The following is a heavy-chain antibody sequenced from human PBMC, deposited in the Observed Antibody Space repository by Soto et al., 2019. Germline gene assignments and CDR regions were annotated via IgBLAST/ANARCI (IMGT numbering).Heavy chain of an antibody. CDR3: ARNGTYSSSLSQYSGMDV. V-gene: IGHV1-69*13. J-gene: IGHJ6*02. CDR2: IVPMFGTA. D-gene: IGHD6-6*01. Sequence: ASVKVSCKASGGTFANFIMNWLRQTPGQGLEWMGGIVPMFGTATYAEKFKGRVTISATESTSTAYMELTSLRSEDTAVYYCARNGTYSSSLSQYSGMDVWGQGTTVTVSS. CDR1: GGTFANFI.